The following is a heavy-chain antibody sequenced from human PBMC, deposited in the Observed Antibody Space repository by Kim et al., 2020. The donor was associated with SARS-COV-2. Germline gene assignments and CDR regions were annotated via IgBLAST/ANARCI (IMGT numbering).Heavy chain of an antibody. Sequence: GGSLRLSCAASGITFSNYAMTWVRQAPGKGLEWVSVITASGGITYYADAVRGRFTISRDNSKNTHYLQMQSLRAEDTAVYYCTAGRSGYDVDYWGEG. J-gene: IGHJ4*02. CDR2: ITASGGIT. D-gene: IGHD5-12*01. V-gene: IGHV3-23*01. CDR1: GITFSNYA. CDR3: TAGRSGYDVDY.